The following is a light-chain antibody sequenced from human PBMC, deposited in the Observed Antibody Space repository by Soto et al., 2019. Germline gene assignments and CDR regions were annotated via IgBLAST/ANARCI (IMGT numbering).Light chain of an antibody. V-gene: IGKV3-15*01. CDR1: QSLSSN. CDR2: GAS. J-gene: IGKJ4*01. CDR3: QQYNNGPLL. Sequence: EILMTQSPATLSVSPGETATLSCRPSQSLSSNLAWYQQKPSQAPRLLIYGASTSATGIPPRLSGSGSGTEFTLTISSLQFEDFAVYYCQQYNNGPLLFGGGTKVDIK.